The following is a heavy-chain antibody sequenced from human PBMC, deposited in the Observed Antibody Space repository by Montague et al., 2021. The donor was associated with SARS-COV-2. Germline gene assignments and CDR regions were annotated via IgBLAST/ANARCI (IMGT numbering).Heavy chain of an antibody. J-gene: IGHJ5*02. D-gene: IGHD6-13*01. CDR1: GFIFTNYF. Sequence: LSLSCAASGFIFTNYFVSWIRQAPGRGLEWVSYMDINGDLKYYVDSVRGRFTISRDNAKNSFFLQMNSLRVEDTAVYYCATVGSSSIQAWGQGTLVTVSS. CDR2: MDINGDLK. V-gene: IGHV3-11*01. CDR3: ATVGSSSIQA.